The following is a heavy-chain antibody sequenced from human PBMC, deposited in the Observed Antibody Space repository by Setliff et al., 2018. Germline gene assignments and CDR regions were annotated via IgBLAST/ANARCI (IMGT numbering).Heavy chain of an antibody. CDR2: IIXILXXX. CDR3: ARDRNYYGSGSYYNADAFDI. V-gene: IGHV1-69*10. J-gene: IGHJ3*02. D-gene: IGHD3-10*01. Sequence: VKVSCKASGGTFSSYAISWVRQAPGQGLEWMGGIIXILXXXXXXXXXXXXVTXXXDESTSTAYMELSSLRSEDTAVYYCARDRNYYGSGSYYNADAFDIWGQGTMVTVSS. CDR1: GGTFSSYA.